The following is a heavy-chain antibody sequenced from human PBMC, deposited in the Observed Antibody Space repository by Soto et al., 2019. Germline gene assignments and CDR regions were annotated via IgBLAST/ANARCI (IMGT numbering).Heavy chain of an antibody. V-gene: IGHV3-48*03. CDR2: ISSSGSTK. CDR3: AREGPADGLDI. J-gene: IGHJ3*02. CDR1: GFTFSSFE. Sequence: EGQLVESGGGLVQPGGSLRLSCAASGFTFSSFEMNWVRQAPGKGLECVSYISSSGSTKYYADSVKGRFTISRDNAKNPLFLQMTSLRAEDTAVYYCAREGPADGLDIWGQGTMVTVSS.